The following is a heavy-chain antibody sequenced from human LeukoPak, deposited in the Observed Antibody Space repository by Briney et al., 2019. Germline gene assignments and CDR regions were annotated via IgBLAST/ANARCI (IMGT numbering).Heavy chain of an antibody. J-gene: IGHJ4*02. Sequence: GALRLSCAASGFTFSSYSMNWVRQAPGKGLEWVSSISSSSSYIYYADSVKGRFTISRDNAKNSLYLQMNSLRAEDTAVYYCASYSGSYYGSVWGQGTLVTVSS. CDR2: ISSSSSYI. D-gene: IGHD1-26*01. V-gene: IGHV3-21*04. CDR1: GFTFSSYS. CDR3: ASYSGSYYGSV.